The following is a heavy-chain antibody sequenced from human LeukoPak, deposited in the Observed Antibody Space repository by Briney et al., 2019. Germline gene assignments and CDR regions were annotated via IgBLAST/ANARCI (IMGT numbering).Heavy chain of an antibody. CDR1: GFTFNTYA. D-gene: IGHD6-19*01. CDR2: TCGSGGCT. Sequence: GGSLRLSCAASGFTFNTYAIYWVRQAPGKGLEWVSGTCGSGGCTYYADSVKGRFTISRDNYKNTVYLQMNSLTVDDTAVYYCAKTTVGYSSGRFPGWPADCWGQGTLVTVSS. J-gene: IGHJ4*02. V-gene: IGHV3-23*01. CDR3: AKTTVGYSSGRFPGWPADC.